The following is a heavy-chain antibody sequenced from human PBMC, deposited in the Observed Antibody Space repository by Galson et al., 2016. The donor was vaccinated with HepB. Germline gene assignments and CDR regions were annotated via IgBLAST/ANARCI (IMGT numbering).Heavy chain of an antibody. Sequence: SLRLSCAASGFIFSSYAMTWVRQAPGKGLEWVSGISGSGGSTYYADSVKGRFTISRDNSKNTLYLQMQTLTGEDTALYYCTEMMTAVAGRTPLDNWGQGTLVTVSS. CDR1: GFIFSSYA. CDR2: ISGSGGST. CDR3: TEMMTAVAGRTPLDN. V-gene: IGHV3-23*01. J-gene: IGHJ4*02. D-gene: IGHD6-19*01.